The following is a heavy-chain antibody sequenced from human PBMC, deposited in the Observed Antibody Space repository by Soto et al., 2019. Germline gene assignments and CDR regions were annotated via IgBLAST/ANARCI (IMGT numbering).Heavy chain of an antibody. CDR1: GFTFSDYS. J-gene: IGHJ6*02. D-gene: IGHD2-15*01. Sequence: EVQLVESGGGLVKPGGSLRLSCVASGFTFSDYSMNWVRQAPGKGPEWVSTITSNSARAGHKKYADSVQGRFTISRDNAKNSLYLQMNRLRGEDTAVYYCARETKDMDILVVDFSHGMDVWGQGTTVTVSS. CDR3: ARETKDMDILVVDFSHGMDV. V-gene: IGHV3-21*02. CDR2: ITSNSARAGHK.